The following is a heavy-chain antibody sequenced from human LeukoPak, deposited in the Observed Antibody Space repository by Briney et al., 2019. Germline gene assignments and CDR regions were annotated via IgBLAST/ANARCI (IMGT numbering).Heavy chain of an antibody. CDR1: GVTLSTYA. Sequence: GGSLRLSCAASGVTLSTYAMSWARQAPGKGLEWVAVISYDGSNKYYADSVKGRFTISRDNSKNTLYLQMNSLRAEDTAVYYCAKDRGSSWFIDYWGQGTLVTVSS. CDR2: ISYDGSNK. V-gene: IGHV3-30*18. J-gene: IGHJ4*02. CDR3: AKDRGSSWFIDY. D-gene: IGHD6-13*01.